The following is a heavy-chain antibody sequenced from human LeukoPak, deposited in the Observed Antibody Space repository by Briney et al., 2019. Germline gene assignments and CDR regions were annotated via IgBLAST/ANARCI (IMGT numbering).Heavy chain of an antibody. CDR2: ISSSSSTI. CDR3: AELGITMIGGV. CDR1: GFTFSNYG. Sequence: GGSLRLSCAASGFTFSNYGMSWVRQAPGKGLEWVSYISSSSSTIYYADSVKGRFTISRDNAKNSLYLQMNSLRAEDTAVYYCAELGITMIGGVWGKGTTVTISS. V-gene: IGHV3-48*01. J-gene: IGHJ6*04. D-gene: IGHD3-10*02.